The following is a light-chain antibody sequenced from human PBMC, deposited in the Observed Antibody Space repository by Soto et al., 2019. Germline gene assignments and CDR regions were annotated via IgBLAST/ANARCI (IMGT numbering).Light chain of an antibody. J-gene: IGKJ1*01. Sequence: DIQMTQSPSFLSASVGDRVTITCRASQGISNYLAWYQQKPGNVPKFLIYAASTLQSGVPSRFSGSGSGTDFTLTISSLQPEDVATYYGQKYDSAPWTFGPGTKVEIK. CDR1: QGISNY. V-gene: IGKV1-27*01. CDR2: AAS. CDR3: QKYDSAPWT.